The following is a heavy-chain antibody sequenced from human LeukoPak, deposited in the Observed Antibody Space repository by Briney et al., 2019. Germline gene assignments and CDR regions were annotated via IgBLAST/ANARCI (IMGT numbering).Heavy chain of an antibody. CDR1: GVSITSYY. CDR2: IYSRGST. Sequence: SETLSLTCTVSGVSITSYYWTWIRQPPGRGLERIGHIYSRGSTNYNPSLESRLTMSVDTSTNQFSLKLSSVTAADTAVYYCARGGAHSGYEFDCWGQGTLVTVSS. J-gene: IGHJ4*02. D-gene: IGHD5-12*01. V-gene: IGHV4-59*01. CDR3: ARGGAHSGYEFDC.